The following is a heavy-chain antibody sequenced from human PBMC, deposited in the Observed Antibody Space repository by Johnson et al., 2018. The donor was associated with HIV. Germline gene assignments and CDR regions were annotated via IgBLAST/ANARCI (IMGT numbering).Heavy chain of an antibody. V-gene: IGHV3-7*01. Sequence: VESGGGVVQPGRSLRLSCAASGFTFNDYHMTWVRQAPGKGMEWVANINEDGSNKFYVDSVKGRFTISRDNAKNSLSLQMNSLRAGDTALYYCARAVCRGGRCYSHDAFDIWGQGTMVTVSS. CDR3: ARAVCRGGRCYSHDAFDI. J-gene: IGHJ3*02. CDR1: GFTFNDYH. D-gene: IGHD2-15*01. CDR2: INEDGSNK.